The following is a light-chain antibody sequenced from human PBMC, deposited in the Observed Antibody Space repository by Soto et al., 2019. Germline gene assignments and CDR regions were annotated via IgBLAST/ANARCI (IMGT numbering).Light chain of an antibody. CDR3: QQYGSSPRT. J-gene: IGKJ1*01. Sequence: EIVLTQSPGTLSLSPGARATLSCRASQSVSSSYLAWYQQKPGQAPRLLMYDASSRATGIPDRFSGSGSGTDFTLTISRLEPEDFAVDFCQQYGSSPRTFGQGTKVEIK. CDR2: DAS. V-gene: IGKV3-20*01. CDR1: QSVSSSY.